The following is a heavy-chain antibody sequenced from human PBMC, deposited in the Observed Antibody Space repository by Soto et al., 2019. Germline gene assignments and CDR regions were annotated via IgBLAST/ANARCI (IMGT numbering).Heavy chain of an antibody. CDR3: ARRGIAAAGRNWFDP. J-gene: IGHJ5*02. D-gene: IGHD6-13*01. V-gene: IGHV4-59*08. CDR2: IYYSGST. Sequence: PSETLSLTCTVSGGSISSYYWSWIRQPPGKGLEWIGYIYYSGSTNYNPSLKSRVTISVDTSKNQFSLKLSSVTAADTAVYYCARRGIAAAGRNWFDPWGQGTLVTVSS. CDR1: GGSISSYY.